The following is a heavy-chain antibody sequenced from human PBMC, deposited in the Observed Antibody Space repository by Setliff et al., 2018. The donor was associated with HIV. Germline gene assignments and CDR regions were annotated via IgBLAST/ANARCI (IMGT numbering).Heavy chain of an antibody. Sequence: SETLSLTCTVSGGSIRSDYYSWHWIRQAAGKGLEWIGHTYSTGRTNYNPSLKSRVSMSVDTSKNQFSLSLDYVTAADTAVYSCARARARGFGISGFDVWGRGTTVTVSS. D-gene: IGHD3-22*01. V-gene: IGHV4-61*09. CDR2: TYSTGRT. CDR1: GGSIRSDY. J-gene: IGHJ6*04. CDR3: ARARARGFGISGFDV.